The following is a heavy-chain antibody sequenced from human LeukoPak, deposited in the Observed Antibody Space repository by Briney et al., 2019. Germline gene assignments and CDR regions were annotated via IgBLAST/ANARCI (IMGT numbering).Heavy chain of an antibody. Sequence: PGGSLRLSCAASGYTFINYGMHWVRQAPDKGLEWVAVISYDGSQVFYGDFVKGRFTISRDNAKNSLYLQMNSLRAEDTAVYYCARGDIVAFDAFDIWGQGTMVTVSS. CDR2: ISYDGSQV. CDR3: ARGDIVAFDAFDI. D-gene: IGHD5-12*01. V-gene: IGHV3-30*03. CDR1: GYTFINYG. J-gene: IGHJ3*02.